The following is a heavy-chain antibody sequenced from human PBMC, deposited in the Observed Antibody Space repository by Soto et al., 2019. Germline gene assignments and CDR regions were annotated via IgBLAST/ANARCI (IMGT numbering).Heavy chain of an antibody. J-gene: IGHJ4*02. D-gene: IGHD2-8*01. CDR1: GGSVSSGSYY. V-gene: IGHV4-61*01. CDR3: ASGIMVYAIESGHYFDY. Sequence: KTSETLSLTCTVSGGSVSSGSYYWSWIRQPPGKGLEWIGYIYYSGSTNYNPSLKSRVTISVDTSKNQFSLKLSSVTAADTAVYYCASGIMVYAIESGHYFDYWGQGTLVTVSS. CDR2: IYYSGST.